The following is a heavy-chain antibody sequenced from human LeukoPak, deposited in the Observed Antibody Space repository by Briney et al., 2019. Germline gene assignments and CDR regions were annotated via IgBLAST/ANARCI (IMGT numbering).Heavy chain of an antibody. CDR1: GFTFSSYE. Sequence: GGSLRLSCAASGFTFSSYEMNWVRQAPGKGLEWVSYISSSGSTIYYADSAKGRFTISRDNAKNSLYLQMNSLRAEDTAVYYCARRAGAYSHPYDYWGQGTLVTVSS. V-gene: IGHV3-48*03. J-gene: IGHJ4*02. CDR3: ARRAGAYSHPYDY. D-gene: IGHD4/OR15-4a*01. CDR2: ISSSGSTI.